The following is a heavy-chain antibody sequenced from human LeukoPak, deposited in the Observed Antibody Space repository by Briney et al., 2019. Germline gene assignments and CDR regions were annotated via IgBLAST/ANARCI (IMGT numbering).Heavy chain of an antibody. CDR1: GFTFSSYA. J-gene: IGHJ4*02. V-gene: IGHV3-30-3*01. Sequence: GGSLRLSCAASGFTFSSYAMHWVRQAPGKGLEWVAVISYDGSNKYYADSVKGRFTISRDNSKNTLYLQMDSLRGEDTAVYYCAKDFRIGYSAHFDYWGQGALVTGSS. D-gene: IGHD2-21*01. CDR2: ISYDGSNK. CDR3: AKDFRIGYSAHFDY.